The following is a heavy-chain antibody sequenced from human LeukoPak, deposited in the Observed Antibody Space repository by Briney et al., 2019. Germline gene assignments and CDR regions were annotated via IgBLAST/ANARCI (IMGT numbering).Heavy chain of an antibody. CDR1: GGSISSSNW. Sequence: PSGTLSLTCAVSGGSISSSNWWSWVRQPPGKGLEWIGEIYHSGSTNYNPSLKSRVTISVDKSKNQFSLKLSSVTAADTAVYYCAREDDYDILTGYYKARGRRHYFDYWGQGTLVTVSS. D-gene: IGHD3-9*01. CDR3: AREDDYDILTGYYKARGRRHYFDY. V-gene: IGHV4-4*02. J-gene: IGHJ4*02. CDR2: IYHSGST.